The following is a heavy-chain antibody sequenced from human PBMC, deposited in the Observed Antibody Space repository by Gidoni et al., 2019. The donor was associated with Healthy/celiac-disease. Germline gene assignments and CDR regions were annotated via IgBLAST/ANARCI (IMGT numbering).Heavy chain of an antibody. CDR3: ARGADYYGSGSLYYFDY. CDR2: IIPILGIA. V-gene: IGHV1-69*04. J-gene: IGHJ4*02. Sequence: GTFSSYAISWVRQAPGQGLEWMGRIIPILGIANYAQKFQGRVTITADKSTSTAYMELSSLRSEDTAVYYCARGADYYGSGSLYYFDYWGQGTLVTVSS. CDR1: GTFSSYA. D-gene: IGHD3-10*01.